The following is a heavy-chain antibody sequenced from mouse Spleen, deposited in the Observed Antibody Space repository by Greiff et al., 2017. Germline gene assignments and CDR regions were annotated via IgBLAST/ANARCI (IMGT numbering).Heavy chain of an antibody. CDR2: IYPGDGDT. CDR3: ASPGYYYSNYNAMDY. D-gene: IGHD2-5*01. V-gene: IGHV1-82*01. CDR1: GYAFSSSW. Sequence: VQLQQSGPELVKPGASVKISCKASGYAFSSSWMNWVKQRPGKGLEWIGRIYPGDGDTNYNGKFKGKATLTADKSSSTAYMQLSSLTSEDSAVYFCASPGYYYSNYNAMDYWGQGTSVTVSS. J-gene: IGHJ4*01.